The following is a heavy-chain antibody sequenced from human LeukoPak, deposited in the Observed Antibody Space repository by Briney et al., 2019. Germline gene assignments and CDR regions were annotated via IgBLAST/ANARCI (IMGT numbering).Heavy chain of an antibody. CDR3: ARDVRPRAESFDY. Sequence: ASVKVSSKASGYTFTDYHLHWVRQAPGQGLEWMGWINPNSGGTKYAQKIQGRVTMTRDTSINTAYMELSGLRSDDTAVYYCARDVRPRAESFDYWGQGTLVAVSS. V-gene: IGHV1-2*02. J-gene: IGHJ4*02. D-gene: IGHD1-14*01. CDR2: INPNSGGT. CDR1: GYTFTDYH.